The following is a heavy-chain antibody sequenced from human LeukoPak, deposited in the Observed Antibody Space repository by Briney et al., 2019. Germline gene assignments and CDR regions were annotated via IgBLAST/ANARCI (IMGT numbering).Heavy chain of an antibody. Sequence: SETLSLTCTVSGGPISSGDYYWSWIRQPPGKGLEGIGYIYYSGSTYYNPSLKSRVTISVDTSKNQFSLKLSSVTAADTAVYYCAREGGDSNSDYFDYWGQGTLVTVSS. D-gene: IGHD4-11*01. CDR2: IYYSGST. CDR1: GGPISSGDYY. J-gene: IGHJ4*02. V-gene: IGHV4-30-4*08. CDR3: AREGGDSNSDYFDY.